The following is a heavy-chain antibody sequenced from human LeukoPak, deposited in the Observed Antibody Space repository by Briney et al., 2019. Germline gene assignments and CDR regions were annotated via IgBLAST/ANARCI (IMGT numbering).Heavy chain of an antibody. Sequence: SGGSPRLSCAASGFTFSDYYMSWIRQPPGKGLEWIGSIYYSGSTYYNPSLKSRVTISVDTSKNQFSLKLSSVTAADTAVYYCARLALSGWYLGYWGQGTLVTVSS. CDR1: GFTFSDYY. D-gene: IGHD6-19*01. CDR2: IYYSGST. V-gene: IGHV4-39*01. CDR3: ARLALSGWYLGY. J-gene: IGHJ4*02.